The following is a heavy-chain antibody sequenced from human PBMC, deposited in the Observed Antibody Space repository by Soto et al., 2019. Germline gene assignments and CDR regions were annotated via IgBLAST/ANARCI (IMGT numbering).Heavy chain of an antibody. CDR2: ISYDGSNK. V-gene: IGHV3-30*18. D-gene: IGHD3-10*01. Sequence: QVQLVESGGGVVQPGRSLRLSCAASGFTFSSYGMHWVRQAPGKGLEWVAVISYDGSNKYYADSVKGRFTISRDNSKNTLYLQMNSLRAEDTAVYYCAKAISRGRGGIGELSVLFDPWGQGTLVTVSS. J-gene: IGHJ5*02. CDR1: GFTFSSYG. CDR3: AKAISRGRGGIGELSVLFDP.